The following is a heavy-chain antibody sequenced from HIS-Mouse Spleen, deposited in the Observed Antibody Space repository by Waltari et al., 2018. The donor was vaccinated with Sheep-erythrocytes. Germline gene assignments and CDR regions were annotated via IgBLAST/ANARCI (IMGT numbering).Heavy chain of an antibody. V-gene: IGHV3-30*18. Sequence: QVQLVESGGGVVQPGRSLRLSCAASGFTFSSYGMHWVRQAPGKGLEWVAVISYDGSNKYYADSVKGRFTVSRDNSKNTLYLQMNSLRVEDTAVYYCAKDGGGNWFDPWGQGTLVTVSS. J-gene: IGHJ5*02. CDR1: GFTFSSYG. CDR3: AKDGGGNWFDP. CDR2: ISYDGSNK. D-gene: IGHD3-10*01.